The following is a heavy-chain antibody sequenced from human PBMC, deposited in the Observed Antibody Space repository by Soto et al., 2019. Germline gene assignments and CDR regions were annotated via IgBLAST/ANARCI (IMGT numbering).Heavy chain of an antibody. CDR2: IYPGDSDT. Sequence: PGESVKISCKGSGYTFTNYWIGWVRQMPGKGLEWMGIIYPGDSDTKYNPSFQGQVTISADKSITTTYLQWSSLKASDTAIYYCAAWLYYYGRDVWGQGTMVTVSS. V-gene: IGHV5-51*01. CDR3: AAWLYYYGRDV. D-gene: IGHD5-12*01. CDR1: GYTFTNYW. J-gene: IGHJ6*02.